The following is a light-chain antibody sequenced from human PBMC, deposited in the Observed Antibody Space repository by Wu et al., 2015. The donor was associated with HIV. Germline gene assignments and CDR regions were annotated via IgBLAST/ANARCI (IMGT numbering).Light chain of an antibody. CDR3: QQYNYWPPLT. Sequence: EIVMTQSPATLSVSPGERATLSCRASQSVGTNLAWYQQKPGQAPRLLIYVASTRATGIAPRFSGSGSGTEFTLTISSMQSEDFAVYYCQQYNYWPPLTFGGGPRWRSN. J-gene: IGKJ4*01. V-gene: IGKV3-15*01. CDR2: VAS. CDR1: QSVGTN.